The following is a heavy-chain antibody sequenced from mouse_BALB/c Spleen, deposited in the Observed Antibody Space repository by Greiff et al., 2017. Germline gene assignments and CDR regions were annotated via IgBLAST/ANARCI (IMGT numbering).Heavy chain of an antibody. CDR1: GFTFSSYA. CDR3: ARGGYYVDD. D-gene: IGHD2-2*01. CDR2: ISSGGST. V-gene: IGHV5-6-5*01. Sequence: EVNVVESGGGLVKPGGSLKLSCAASGFTFSSYAMSWVRQTPEKRLEWVASISSGGSTYYPDSVQGRFTISRDNARNILYLQMSSLRSEDTAMYYCARGGYYVDDWGQGTTLTVSS. J-gene: IGHJ2*01.